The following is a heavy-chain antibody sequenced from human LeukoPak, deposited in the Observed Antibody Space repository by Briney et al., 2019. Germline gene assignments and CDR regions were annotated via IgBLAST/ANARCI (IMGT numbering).Heavy chain of an antibody. Sequence: GGSLRLSCAASGFTFSTYAMTWVRHAPGKGLEWVSAITHSGGSRYYAGFVRGRFTISRDNSKNTLYLQMNSLRADDTAVYYCAKLIPAVDCSATSCYGFDYWGQGSLVTVSS. CDR1: GFTFSTYA. CDR3: AKLIPAVDCSATSCYGFDY. J-gene: IGHJ4*02. V-gene: IGHV3-23*01. D-gene: IGHD2-2*01. CDR2: ITHSGGSR.